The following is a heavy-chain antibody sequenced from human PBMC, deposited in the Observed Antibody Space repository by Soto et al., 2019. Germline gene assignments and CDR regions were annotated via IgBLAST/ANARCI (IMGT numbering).Heavy chain of an antibody. CDR3: ARSGGLIGGHGMDV. Sequence: SETLSLTCAVYGGSFSGYYWSWIRQPPGKGQEWIGEINHSGSTNYNPSLKSRVTISVDTSKNQFSLKLSSVTAADTAVYYCARSGGLIGGHGMDVWGQGTTVTVSS. J-gene: IGHJ6*02. CDR2: INHSGST. CDR1: GGSFSGYY. D-gene: IGHD3-10*01. V-gene: IGHV4-34*01.